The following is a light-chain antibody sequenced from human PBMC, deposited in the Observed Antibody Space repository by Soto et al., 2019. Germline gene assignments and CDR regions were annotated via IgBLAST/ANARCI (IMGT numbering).Light chain of an antibody. Sequence: DIQMTQSPSSLSASVGDRVTITCRASQGISSWLAWYQQKPEKAPKILIYAASSFQGGVPSRFSGSGSGTDFTLTISSLQPEDFATYYCQQSYSSPPTFGQGTKVDIK. CDR2: AAS. J-gene: IGKJ1*01. CDR3: QQSYSSPPT. CDR1: QGISSW. V-gene: IGKV1D-16*01.